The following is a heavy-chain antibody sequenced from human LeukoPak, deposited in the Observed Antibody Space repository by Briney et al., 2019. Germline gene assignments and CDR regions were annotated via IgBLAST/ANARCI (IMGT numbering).Heavy chain of an antibody. CDR3: AREPREIYYDILTGYIYYYYMDV. V-gene: IGHV1-18*01. CDR1: GYTFTSYG. CDR2: ISAYNGNT. Sequence: ASVKVSCKASGYTFTSYGISWVRQAPGQGLEWMGWISAYNGNTNYAQKLQDRVTMTTDTSRNTAYMELRSLRSDDTAVYYCAREPREIYYDILTGYIYYYYMDVWGKGTTVTVSS. J-gene: IGHJ6*03. D-gene: IGHD3-9*01.